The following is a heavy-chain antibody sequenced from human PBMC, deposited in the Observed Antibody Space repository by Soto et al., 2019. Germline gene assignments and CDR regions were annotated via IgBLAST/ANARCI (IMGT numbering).Heavy chain of an antibody. CDR3: AKPIRSYVDSPFDV. D-gene: IGHD4-17*01. J-gene: IGHJ3*01. CDR2: ISGHGGST. Sequence: EVHLLESGGGLVQPGDSLRLSCAASGFTFSSYGMTWVRQAPGKGLDWVSVISGHGGSTKYADSVKGRFTVSRDNSRNTLYLQMHSLSAEDTAFYHCAKPIRSYVDSPFDVWGQGMLVTVSS. CDR1: GFTFSSYG. V-gene: IGHV3-23*01.